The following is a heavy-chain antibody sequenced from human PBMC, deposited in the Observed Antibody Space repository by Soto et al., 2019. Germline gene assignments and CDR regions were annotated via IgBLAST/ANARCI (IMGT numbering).Heavy chain of an antibody. CDR2: INSSSSTI. D-gene: IGHD2-2*01. CDR3: ARRSAYQQDYYCYYMDV. J-gene: IGHJ6*03. Sequence: EVQLVGSGGGLVQPGGSLRLSCAASGFTFSSYSMNWVRQAPGKGLEWVSYINSSSSTIYYADSVKGRFTISKDKAKNLLYLQINSLRADDTAVYYCARRSAYQQDYYCYYMDVWGKGTSDTVSS. V-gene: IGHV3-48*01. CDR1: GFTFSSYS.